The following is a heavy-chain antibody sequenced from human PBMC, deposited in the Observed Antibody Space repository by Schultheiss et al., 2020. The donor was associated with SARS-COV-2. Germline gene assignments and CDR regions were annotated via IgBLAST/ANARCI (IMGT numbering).Heavy chain of an antibody. J-gene: IGHJ6*02. CDR1: GFTFSSSA. Sequence: GGSLRLSCAASGFTFSSSAMSWVRQAPGKGLEWVSYISSSGSTIYYADSVKGRFTISRDNSKNTLYLQMNSLRAEDTAVYYCARDGPNGWINYYYYGMDVWGQGTTVTVSS. CDR2: ISSSGSTI. CDR3: ARDGPNGWINYYYYGMDV. D-gene: IGHD2-8*01. V-gene: IGHV3-48*01.